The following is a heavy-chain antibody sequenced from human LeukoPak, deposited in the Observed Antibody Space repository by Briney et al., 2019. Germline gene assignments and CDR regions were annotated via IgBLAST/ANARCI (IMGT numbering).Heavy chain of an antibody. Sequence: SETLSLTCTVSGGSISSYYWSWIRQPPGKGLEWIGYIYYSGSTNYNPSLRSRVTISVDTSKNQFSLKLSSVTAADTAVYYCARGRRYDFEILDYWGQGTLVTVSS. V-gene: IGHV4-59*01. CDR3: ARGRRYDFEILDY. CDR2: IYYSGST. J-gene: IGHJ4*02. CDR1: GGSISSYY. D-gene: IGHD3-3*01.